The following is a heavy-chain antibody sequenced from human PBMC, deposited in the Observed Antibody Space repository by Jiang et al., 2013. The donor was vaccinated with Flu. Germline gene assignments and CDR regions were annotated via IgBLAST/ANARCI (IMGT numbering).Heavy chain of an antibody. J-gene: IGHJ2*01. CDR2: FYTTGDT. Sequence: GLVKPSETLSLTCTVSGASVSSYSWTWIRQPAGKGLECVGRFYTTGDTNYNPSLKGRVTMSIDTSKNLFSLRLSSVTAADTAVYYCARTIASTYYWYFDLWGRGTLVTVSS. CDR1: GASVSSYS. D-gene: IGHD2-21*01. V-gene: IGHV4-4*07. CDR3: ARTIASTYYWYFDL.